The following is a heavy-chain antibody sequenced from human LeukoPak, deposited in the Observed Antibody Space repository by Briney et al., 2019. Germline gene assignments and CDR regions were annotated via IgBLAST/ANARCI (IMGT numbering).Heavy chain of an antibody. V-gene: IGHV4-39*01. D-gene: IGHD3-10*01. CDR3: ARLVGFLFDY. Sequence: PSETLSLTCTVSGGSISSSSYYWGWIRQPPGKGLEWIGSIYYSGSTYYNPSLKSRVTISVDTSKNQFSLKLSSVTAADTAVYYCARLVGFLFDYWGQGTLVTVPS. CDR2: IYYSGST. CDR1: GGSISSSSYY. J-gene: IGHJ4*02.